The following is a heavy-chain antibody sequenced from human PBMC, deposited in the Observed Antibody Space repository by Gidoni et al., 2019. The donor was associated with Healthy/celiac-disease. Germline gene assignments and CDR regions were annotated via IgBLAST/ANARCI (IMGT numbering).Heavy chain of an antibody. J-gene: IGHJ4*02. CDR2: IYYSGST. CDR3: ARVYDSSGYYLFDY. V-gene: IGHV4-31*03. D-gene: IGHD3-22*01. CDR1: GGSIGSGGYY. Sequence: QVQLQESGPGLVKPSQTLSLTCTVSGGSIGSGGYYWSWIRQHPGKGLEWIGYIYYSGSTYYNPSLKSRVTISVDPSKNQFSLKLSSVTAADTAVYYCARVYDSSGYYLFDYWGQGTLVTVSS.